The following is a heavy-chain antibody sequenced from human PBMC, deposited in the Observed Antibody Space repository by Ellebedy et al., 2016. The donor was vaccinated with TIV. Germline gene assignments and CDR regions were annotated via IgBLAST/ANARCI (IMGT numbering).Heavy chain of an antibody. V-gene: IGHV3-66*01. CDR1: GFTVSSNY. D-gene: IGHD6-19*01. Sequence: GESLKISCAASGFTVSSNYMNWVRQAPGKGLEWVSVIYSDADGGDTYYADSVKGRFTVSRDNSMTTVYLEMNSLGAEDTALYYCARDLDKSSGWYGGAAYWGQGTQVTVSS. J-gene: IGHJ4*02. CDR3: ARDLDKSSGWYGGAAY. CDR2: IYSDADGGDT.